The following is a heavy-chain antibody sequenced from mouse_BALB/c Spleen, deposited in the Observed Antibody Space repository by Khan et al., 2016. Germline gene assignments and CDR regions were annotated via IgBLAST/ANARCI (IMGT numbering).Heavy chain of an antibody. CDR2: ISYSGST. CDR1: GYSITSDYA. J-gene: IGHJ1*01. Sequence: EVKLEESGPGLVKPSQSLSLTYTVTGYSITSDYAWNWIRQFPGNKLEWMGYISYSGSTSYNPSLKSRISITRDTSKNQFFLQLNSVTTEDTATYYCARGRYYGSRGYFDVWGAGTTVTVSS. D-gene: IGHD1-1*01. CDR3: ARGRYYGSRGYFDV. V-gene: IGHV3-2*02.